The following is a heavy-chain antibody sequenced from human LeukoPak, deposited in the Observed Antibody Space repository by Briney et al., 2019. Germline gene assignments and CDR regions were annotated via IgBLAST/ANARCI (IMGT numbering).Heavy chain of an antibody. CDR2: IYYSGST. Sequence: PSETLSLTCTVSGGSISSSSYYWGWIRQPPGKGLEWIGSIYYSGSTYYNPSLKSRVTISVDTSKNQFSLKLSSVTAADTAVYYCARDLYYYDSSGYSGRDDAFDIWGQGTMVTVSS. J-gene: IGHJ3*02. D-gene: IGHD3-22*01. CDR3: ARDLYYYDSSGYSGRDDAFDI. CDR1: GGSISSSSYY. V-gene: IGHV4-39*07.